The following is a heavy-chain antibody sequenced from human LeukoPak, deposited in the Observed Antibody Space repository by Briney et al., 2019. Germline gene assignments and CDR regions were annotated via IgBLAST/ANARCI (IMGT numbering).Heavy chain of an antibody. Sequence: SETLSLTCTVSGGSISSHYWSWIRQPPGKGLEWIGYIYYSGSTNYNPSLKSRFTISVDTSKNQFSLRLSSVTAADPAVYYGTRDVGPPGANWFDPWGQGTLVTVSS. CDR3: TRDVGPPGANWFDP. J-gene: IGHJ5*02. D-gene: IGHD1-26*01. V-gene: IGHV4-59*11. CDR1: GGSISSHY. CDR2: IYYSGST.